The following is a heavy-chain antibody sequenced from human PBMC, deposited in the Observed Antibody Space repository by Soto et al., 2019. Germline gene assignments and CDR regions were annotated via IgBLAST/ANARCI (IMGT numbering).Heavy chain of an antibody. CDR3: ARAPRVERLNWFDP. D-gene: IGHD1-1*01. J-gene: IGHJ5*02. Sequence: SETLSLTCAVYGGSFSGYYWSWIRQPPGKGLEWIGEINRSGSTNYNPSLKSRVTISVDTSKNQFSLKLSSVTAADTAVYYCARAPRVERLNWFDPWGQGTLVTVSS. V-gene: IGHV4-34*01. CDR2: INRSGST. CDR1: GGSFSGYY.